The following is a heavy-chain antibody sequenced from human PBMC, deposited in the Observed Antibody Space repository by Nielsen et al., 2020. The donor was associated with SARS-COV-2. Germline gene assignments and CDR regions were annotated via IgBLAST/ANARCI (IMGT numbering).Heavy chain of an antibody. Sequence: GESLKISCAASGFTFSSYAMHWVRQAPGKGLEYVSAISSNGGSTYYADSVKGRFTISRDNSKNTLYLQMNSLRTEDTAVYYCARAHRPYYGSGSYYNYWGQGTLVTVSS. CDR2: ISSNGGST. D-gene: IGHD3-10*01. J-gene: IGHJ4*02. CDR1: GFTFSSYA. CDR3: ARAHRPYYGSGSYYNY. V-gene: IGHV3-64*04.